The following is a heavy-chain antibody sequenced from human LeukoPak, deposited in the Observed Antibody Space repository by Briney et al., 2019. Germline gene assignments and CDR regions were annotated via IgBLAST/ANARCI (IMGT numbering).Heavy chain of an antibody. J-gene: IGHJ3*02. CDR2: IYYSGST. CDR3: ARGQQLEPEADAFDI. D-gene: IGHD6-13*01. CDR1: GGSISSYY. V-gene: IGHV4-59*12. Sequence: SETLSLTCSVSGGSISSYYWSWIRQPPGKGLEWIGYIYYSGSTYYNPSLKSRVTISVDTSKNQFSLKLSSVTAADTAVYYCARGQQLEPEADAFDIWGQGTMVTVSS.